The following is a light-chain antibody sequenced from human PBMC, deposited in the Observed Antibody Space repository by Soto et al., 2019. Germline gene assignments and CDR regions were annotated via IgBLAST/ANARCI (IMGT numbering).Light chain of an antibody. V-gene: IGKV3-20*01. CDR1: QSVSSTY. Sequence: EIVLTQSPGTLSLSPGERATLSCRASQSVSSTYLAWYQQKPGQAPRLLIYGASTRATGIPDRFSGSGSGTDFTLTISRLAPEDFAVYYCQQWGSSSWTFGQGTKVEIK. J-gene: IGKJ1*01. CDR2: GAS. CDR3: QQWGSSSWT.